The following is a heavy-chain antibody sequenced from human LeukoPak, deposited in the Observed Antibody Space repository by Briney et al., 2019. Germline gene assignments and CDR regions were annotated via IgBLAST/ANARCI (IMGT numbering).Heavy chain of an antibody. CDR1: GGSISSSSYY. CDR2: IYYSGST. D-gene: IGHD3-22*01. Sequence: PSETLSLTCTVSGGSISSSSYYWGWIRQPPGKGLEWIGSIYYSGSTYYNPSLKSRVTISVDTSKNQFSLKLSSVTAADTAVYYCARLGTYYYDSSGYLYWGQGTLVTVSS. V-gene: IGHV4-39*01. CDR3: ARLGTYYYDSSGYLY. J-gene: IGHJ4*02.